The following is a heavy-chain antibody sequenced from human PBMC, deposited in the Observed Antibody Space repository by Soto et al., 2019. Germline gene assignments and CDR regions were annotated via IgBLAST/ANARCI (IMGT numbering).Heavy chain of an antibody. V-gene: IGHV4-30-4*08. CDR3: ARERPDGSRLDP. Sequence: YFCAWSCQPPGKGLEWIGYIYYSGSTYYNPSLKSRVTISVDTSKNQFSLKLSSVTAADTAVYYCARERPDGSRLDPWGQGTLVTVSS. CDR2: IYYSGST. D-gene: IGHD6-13*01. CDR1: YF. J-gene: IGHJ5*02.